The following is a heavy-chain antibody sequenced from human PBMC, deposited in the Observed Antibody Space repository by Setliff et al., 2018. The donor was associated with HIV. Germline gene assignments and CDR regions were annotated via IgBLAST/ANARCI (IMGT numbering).Heavy chain of an antibody. CDR3: TRNPISKWCPLFHHYYYGMDV. J-gene: IGHJ6*02. V-gene: IGHV1-69*05. CDR2: IIPIFGTA. CDR1: XGTXSXXT. Sequence: GASVKVSCKASXGTXSXXTXGWVRQAPGQGXEWMGTIIPIFGTANYAQKFQGRFTITTDESTSPAYMEQSRLRSEDPGLSYSTRNPISKWCPLFHHYYYGMDVWGQGTTVTVSS. D-gene: IGHD2-15*01.